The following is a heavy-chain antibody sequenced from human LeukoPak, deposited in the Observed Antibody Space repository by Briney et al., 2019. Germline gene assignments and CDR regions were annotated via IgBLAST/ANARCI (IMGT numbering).Heavy chain of an antibody. CDR1: GGSFSGYY. J-gene: IGHJ3*02. V-gene: IGHV4-34*01. Sequence: KASETLSLTCAVYGGSFSGYYWSWIRQPPGKGLEWIGEINHSGSTNYNPSLKSRVTISVDTSKNQFSLKLSSVTAADTAVYYCARGDYDYVWGSYRYDAFDIWGQGTMVTVSS. CDR3: ARGDYDYVWGSYRYDAFDI. D-gene: IGHD3-16*02. CDR2: INHSGST.